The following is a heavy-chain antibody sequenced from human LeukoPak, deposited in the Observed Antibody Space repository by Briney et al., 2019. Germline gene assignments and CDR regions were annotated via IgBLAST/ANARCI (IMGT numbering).Heavy chain of an antibody. D-gene: IGHD6-13*01. Sequence: GGSLRLSCATSQFNFNKFGMTWVRQAPGKGLEWVSSISGNGGSTQYADSVQGRFAISRDNAKNSLYLQMNSLRAEDTAVYYCAHIIAAAGSRDYWGQGTLVTVSS. CDR1: QFNFNKFG. J-gene: IGHJ4*02. CDR3: AHIIAAAGSRDY. V-gene: IGHV3-23*01. CDR2: ISGNGGST.